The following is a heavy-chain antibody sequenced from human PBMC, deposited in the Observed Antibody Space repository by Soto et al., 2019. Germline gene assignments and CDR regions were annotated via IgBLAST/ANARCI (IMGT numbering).Heavy chain of an antibody. D-gene: IGHD3-10*01. Sequence: PSETLSLTCTVSGGSISSYYWSWIRQPPGKGLEWIGYIYYSGSTNYNPSLKSRVTISVDTSKNQFSLKLSSVTAADTAVYYCARHSRKIPGPLWFGELNWFDPWGQGTLVTVSS. CDR1: GGSISSYY. V-gene: IGHV4-59*08. CDR3: ARHSRKIPGPLWFGELNWFDP. CDR2: IYYSGST. J-gene: IGHJ5*02.